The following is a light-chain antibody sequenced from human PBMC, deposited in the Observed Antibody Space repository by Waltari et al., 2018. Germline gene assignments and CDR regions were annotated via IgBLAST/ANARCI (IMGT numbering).Light chain of an antibody. CDR2: AKN. J-gene: IGLJ3*02. CDR3: ATWDASLDTWV. Sequence: QSVVTQPPSASGTPGQRVTLSCSGSNSNIGSDIVNWYQQFPGTAPKLLIYAKNQRPSGVPGRFSGSRSGTSASLVISGLQSEDEADYYCATWDASLDTWVFGGGTKVTVL. V-gene: IGLV1-44*01. CDR1: NSNIGSDI.